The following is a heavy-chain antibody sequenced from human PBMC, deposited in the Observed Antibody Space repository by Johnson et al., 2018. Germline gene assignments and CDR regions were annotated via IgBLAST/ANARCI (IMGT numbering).Heavy chain of an antibody. V-gene: IGHV3-73*01. J-gene: IGHJ6*02. Sequence: VQLVESGGGLVQPGGSLKLSCAASGSTFSGSAMHWVRQASGKGLEWIGRIRSKANSYAKAYAASLKGRFTISRDDSKNTAYLQMKSLRAEDTAVYYCARETYGMDVWGQGTTVTVSS. CDR3: ARETYGMDV. CDR1: GSTFSGSA. CDR2: IRSKANSYAK.